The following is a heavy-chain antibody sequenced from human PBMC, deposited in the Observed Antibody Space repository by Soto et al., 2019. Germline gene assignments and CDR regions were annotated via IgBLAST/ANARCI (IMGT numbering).Heavy chain of an antibody. CDR3: GRNAIFVRGVPDEY. Sequence: RLSCAASGFTFTSYAFTWVRQAPGKGLEWVSAISGTGGSTFYSDSVMGRFTISRDNSKNTLYLQMNSLRAEDTAVYYCGRNAIFVRGVPDEYWGQGTPVTVSS. CDR2: ISGTGGST. CDR1: GFTFTSYA. V-gene: IGHV3-23*01. D-gene: IGHD3-10*02. J-gene: IGHJ4*02.